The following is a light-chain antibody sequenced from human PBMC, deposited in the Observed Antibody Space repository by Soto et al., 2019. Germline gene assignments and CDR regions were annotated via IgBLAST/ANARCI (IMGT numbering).Light chain of an antibody. Sequence: QSALTQPASVSGSPGQSITISCTGTSSDVVAYNYVSWYQQHPGKAPKLMIYDVSNRPSGVSNRFSGSKSGNTASLTISGLQAEDEADYYCTSFTSASTQVFGGGTKLTVL. J-gene: IGLJ2*01. V-gene: IGLV2-14*01. CDR3: TSFTSASTQV. CDR2: DVS. CDR1: SSDVVAYNY.